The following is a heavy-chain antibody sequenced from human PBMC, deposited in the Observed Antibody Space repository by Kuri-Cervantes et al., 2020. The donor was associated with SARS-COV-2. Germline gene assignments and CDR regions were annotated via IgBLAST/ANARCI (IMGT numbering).Heavy chain of an antibody. CDR3: ATGSYYVAYDY. CDR1: GGSISTYY. Sequence: SETLSLTCTVSGGSISTYYWSWIRQPPGKGLEWIGYLYYSESTNYNPSLKSRVTISLDTSKNQFSLKLSSVTAADTAVYYCATGSYYVAYDYWGQGTLVTVSS. V-gene: IGHV4-59*01. CDR2: LYYSEST. D-gene: IGHD1-26*01. J-gene: IGHJ4*02.